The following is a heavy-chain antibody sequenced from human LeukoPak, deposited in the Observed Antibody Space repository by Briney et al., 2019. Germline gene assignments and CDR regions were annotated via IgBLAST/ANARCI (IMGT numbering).Heavy chain of an antibody. CDR3: ARAEVFSYYGMDV. CDR2: IYSGGST. J-gene: IGHJ6*02. Sequence: GGSLRLSCAASGFTVSSNYMSWVRQAPGKGLEWVSVIYSGGSTCYADSVKGRFTISRDNSKNTLYLQMNSLRAEDTAVYYCARAEVFSYYGMDVWGQGTTVTVSS. CDR1: GFTVSSNY. V-gene: IGHV3-66*01.